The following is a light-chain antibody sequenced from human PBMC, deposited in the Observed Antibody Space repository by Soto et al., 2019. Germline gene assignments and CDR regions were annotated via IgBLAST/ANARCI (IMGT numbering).Light chain of an antibody. CDR2: GAS. CDR3: HQYDSWPRT. Sequence: EIVLTQSPATLSVFPGERATLSCRASQGVGSSLAWYQQRPGQAPRLLISGASTRASGIPARVSGSGFGTEFPTTISRLQSDDVAVYYCHQYDSWPRTFGQGTKVEIK. V-gene: IGKV3-15*01. CDR1: QGVGSS. J-gene: IGKJ1*01.